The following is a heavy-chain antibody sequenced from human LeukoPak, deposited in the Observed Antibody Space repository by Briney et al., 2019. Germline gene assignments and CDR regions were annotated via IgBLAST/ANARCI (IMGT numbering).Heavy chain of an antibody. Sequence: PGGSLRLSCTAYGFTLRKYWMHWGRQGQGKRVVWVSRISCDGSVTNYADSVQRRFTLSRDNAKNILYLQINSLRSEDTAIYYCARYSSSSGGASYYLDYWGHGTLVTVSS. J-gene: IGHJ4*01. CDR1: GFTLRKYW. CDR2: ISCDGSVT. D-gene: IGHD6-6*01. CDR3: ARYSSSSGGASYYLDY. V-gene: IGHV3-74*01.